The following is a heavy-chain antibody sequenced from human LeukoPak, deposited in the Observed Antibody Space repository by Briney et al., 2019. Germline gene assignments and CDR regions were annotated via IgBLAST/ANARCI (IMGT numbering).Heavy chain of an antibody. J-gene: IGHJ4*02. V-gene: IGHV4-59*01. D-gene: IGHD3-3*01. CDR2: IYYSGST. Sequence: KASETLSLTCTVSGVSISTYYWSWIRQPPGEGLEWIGYIYYSGSTNYNPSLKSRVTISVDTSKNQFSLKLISVTAADTAVYYCARESADFWSGPLHYWGQGTLVTVSS. CDR3: ARESADFWSGPLHY. CDR1: GVSISTYY.